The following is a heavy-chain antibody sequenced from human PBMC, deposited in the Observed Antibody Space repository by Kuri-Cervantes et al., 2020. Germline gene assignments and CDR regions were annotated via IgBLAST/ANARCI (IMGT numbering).Heavy chain of an antibody. Sequence: SGPTLVKPTPTLTLTCTFSGFSLSTTGVGVGWIRQPPGKALEWIAPIYWDDDKTNSASLKSRLTITKDNTKNQVVPTMTNMDPVDTATYYCARSYPYYGTGEYGYFDYWGQGTLVTVSS. J-gene: IGHJ4*02. D-gene: IGHD3-10*01. V-gene: IGHV2-5*02. CDR2: IYWDDDK. CDR3: ARSYPYYGTGEYGYFDY. CDR1: GFSLSTTGVG.